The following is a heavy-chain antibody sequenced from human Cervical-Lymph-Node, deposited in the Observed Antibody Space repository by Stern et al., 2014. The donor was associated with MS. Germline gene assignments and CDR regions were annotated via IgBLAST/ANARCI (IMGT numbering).Heavy chain of an antibody. D-gene: IGHD3-10*01. CDR1: GFTFLSSA. Sequence: QLVQSGPEVKRPGTSVRVSCKASGFTFLSSAMQWVRQARGQRLEGIGFIVVDSCDTRYAQKFHDRVTISRDMSTSTVNMELSSLRSEDTAVYYCAAEGEYIRSGIYHYTGMDVWGQGTTVTVSS. CDR3: AAEGEYIRSGIYHYTGMDV. V-gene: IGHV1-58*02. J-gene: IGHJ6*02. CDR2: IVVDSCDT.